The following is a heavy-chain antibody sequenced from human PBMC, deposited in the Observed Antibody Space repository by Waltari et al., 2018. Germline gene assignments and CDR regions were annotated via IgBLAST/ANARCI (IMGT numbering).Heavy chain of an antibody. CDR3: ARGPWGITMVRGVTHYYYGMDV. V-gene: IGHV1-3*04. J-gene: IGHJ6*02. CDR2: INTGNGNI. D-gene: IGHD3-10*01. CDR1: GYTFTSYA. Sequence: QVQLVQSGAEVKKPGASVKVSCKASGYTFTSYAMHWVGQAPGQRLEWMGWINTGNGNIKYSQKFQGRVTSTRDTSASTAYMELSSLRSEDTAVYYCARGPWGITMVRGVTHYYYGMDVWGQGTTVTVSS.